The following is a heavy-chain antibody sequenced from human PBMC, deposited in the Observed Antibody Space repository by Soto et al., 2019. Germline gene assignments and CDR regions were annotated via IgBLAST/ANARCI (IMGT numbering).Heavy chain of an antibody. Sequence: PGGSLRLSCTASGFTFGDYAMSWFRQAPGKGLEWVGFIRSKAYGGTTEYAASVKGRFTISRDDSKSIAYPQMNSLKTEDTAVYYCTRGIVATIADYYFDYWGQGTLVTVSS. J-gene: IGHJ4*02. CDR2: IRSKAYGGTT. CDR3: TRGIVATIADYYFDY. V-gene: IGHV3-49*03. CDR1: GFTFGDYA. D-gene: IGHD5-12*01.